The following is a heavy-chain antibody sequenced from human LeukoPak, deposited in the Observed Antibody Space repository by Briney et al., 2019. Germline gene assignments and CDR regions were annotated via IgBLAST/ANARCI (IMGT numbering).Heavy chain of an antibody. CDR2: IFTSGSA. J-gene: IGHJ5*02. V-gene: IGHV4-4*07. D-gene: IGHD4/OR15-4a*01. CDR3: SRGGANDL. CDR1: GGPITSDY. Sequence: SETLSLTCTVSGGPITSDYWSWIRQPAGKGLEWIGRIFTSGSASYSPSLKSRVTMSLDTSKNQFFLKLSSVTAADTAVYFCSRGGANDLWGQGTLVTVPS.